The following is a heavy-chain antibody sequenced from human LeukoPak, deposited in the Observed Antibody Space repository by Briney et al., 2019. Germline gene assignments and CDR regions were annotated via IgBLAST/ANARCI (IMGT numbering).Heavy chain of an antibody. CDR1: GFTFSSYG. V-gene: IGHV3-30*18. Sequence: GRSLRLSCAASGFTFSSYGMHWVRQAPGKGLEWVAVISYDGSNKYYAGSVKGRFTISRDNSKNTLYLQMNSLRAEDTAVYYCAKAMEYSRRPHAFDIWGQGTMVTVSS. D-gene: IGHD6-6*01. J-gene: IGHJ3*02. CDR2: ISYDGSNK. CDR3: AKAMEYSRRPHAFDI.